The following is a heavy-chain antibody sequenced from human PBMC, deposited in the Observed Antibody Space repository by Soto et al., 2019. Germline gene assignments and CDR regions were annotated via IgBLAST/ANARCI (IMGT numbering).Heavy chain of an antibody. V-gene: IGHV1-3*01. CDR1: GYTFTSYA. D-gene: IGHD1-7*01. CDR2: INAGNGNT. CDR3: AAPSGWNYVFDY. Sequence: ASVKVSCKASGYTFTSYAMHWVRQAPGQRLEWMGWINAGNGNTKYSQKFQGRVTIIRDTSASTAYMELSSLRSEDTAVYYCAAPSGWNYVFDYWGQGTLVTVSS. J-gene: IGHJ4*02.